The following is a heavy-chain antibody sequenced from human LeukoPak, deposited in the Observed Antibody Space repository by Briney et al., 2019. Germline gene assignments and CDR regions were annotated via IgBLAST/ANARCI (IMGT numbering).Heavy chain of an antibody. CDR3: AKFGFYESLNNFDY. V-gene: IGHV3-23*01. CDR1: GFTFGIYA. CDR2: ISGSGTST. J-gene: IGHJ4*02. D-gene: IGHD3-22*01. Sequence: GGSLRLSCAASGFTFGIYAMSWIRQAPGEGLEWVSAISGSGTSTYYGDSVKGRFTISRDNSKNTLYLQLNSLRAEDTAVYYCAKFGFYESLNNFDYWGQGTLVTVSS.